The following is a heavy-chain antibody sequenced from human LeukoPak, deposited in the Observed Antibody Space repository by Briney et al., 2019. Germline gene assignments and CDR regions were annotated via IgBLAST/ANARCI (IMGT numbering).Heavy chain of an antibody. CDR1: GGSLGSSGYY. CDR3: ARVSRRYSSSYNWFDP. D-gene: IGHD6-6*01. J-gene: IGHJ5*02. CDR2: IYSSGST. V-gene: IGHV4-39*07. Sequence: PSETLSLTCTVSGGSLGSSGYYWGWIRQPPGKGLEWIGSIYSSGSTYYNPSLKSRVTISVDTSKNQFSLKLSSVTAADTAVYYCARVSRRYSSSYNWFDPWGQGTLVTVSS.